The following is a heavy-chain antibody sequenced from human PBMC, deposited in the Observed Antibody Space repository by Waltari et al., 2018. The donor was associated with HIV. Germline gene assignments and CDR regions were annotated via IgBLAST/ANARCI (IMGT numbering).Heavy chain of an antibody. V-gene: IGHV1-8*01. CDR3: ARRGRVSTGPCYFDY. CDR2: VNPNKGNT. J-gene: IGHJ4*02. Sequence: QVQLVQSGAEVKKPGASVKVSCKASGYTFTSYDINWVRQATGKGLEWMGWVNPNKGNTGDAQKFRGIVTMTMNTATSTGYMEVRRLRSEDTAVYYGARRGRVSTGPCYFDYWGQGTLVTVSS. D-gene: IGHD1-1*01. CDR1: GYTFTSYD.